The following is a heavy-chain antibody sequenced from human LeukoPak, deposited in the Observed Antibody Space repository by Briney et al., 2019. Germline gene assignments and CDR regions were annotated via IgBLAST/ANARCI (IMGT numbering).Heavy chain of an antibody. J-gene: IGHJ4*02. D-gene: IGHD2-2*01. CDR1: GYTFTDYY. Sequence: ASVKVSCKASGYTFTDYYIHWVRQAPGQGLEWMGWINPNTNGANFDPKFQGRVTMTRDTSINTAYMELSRLSSDDTAMYFGARDEGRICPDYWGQGTLVTVSS. CDR3: ARDEGRICPDY. CDR2: INPNTNGA. V-gene: IGHV1-2*02.